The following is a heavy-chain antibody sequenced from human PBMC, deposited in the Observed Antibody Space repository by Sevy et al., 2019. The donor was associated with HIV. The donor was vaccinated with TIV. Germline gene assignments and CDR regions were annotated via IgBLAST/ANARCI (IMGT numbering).Heavy chain of an antibody. Sequence: GVSLRLSCAASGFTFSSYSMNWVRQAPGKGLEWVSYISSSSSTIYYADSVKGRFTISRDNAKNSLYLQMNSLRAEDTAVYYCARVGVRWYFDYWGQGTLVTVSS. CDR1: GFTFSSYS. D-gene: IGHD3-3*01. CDR2: ISSSSSTI. V-gene: IGHV3-48*01. J-gene: IGHJ4*02. CDR3: ARVGVRWYFDY.